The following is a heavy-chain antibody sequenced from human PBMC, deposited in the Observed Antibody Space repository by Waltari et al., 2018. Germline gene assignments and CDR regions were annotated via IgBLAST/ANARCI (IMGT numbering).Heavy chain of an antibody. CDR1: GFTFSSYG. CDR2: IWYDVSNK. CDR3: AKGVPVGATSWYYFDY. D-gene: IGHD1-26*01. Sequence: QVQLVESGGGVVQPGRSLRLSCAASGFTFSSYGMHWVLRAPGKGLEWVAVIWYDVSNKYYADSVKGRFTISRDNSKNTLYLQMNSLRAEDTAMYYCAKGVPVGATSWYYFDYWGQGTLVTVSS. J-gene: IGHJ4*02. V-gene: IGHV3-30*18.